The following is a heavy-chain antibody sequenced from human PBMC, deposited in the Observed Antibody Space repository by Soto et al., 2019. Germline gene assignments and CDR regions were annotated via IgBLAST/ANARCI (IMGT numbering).Heavy chain of an antibody. V-gene: IGHV3-33*01. CDR2: IWYDGSNK. CDR1: GFTFSSYG. J-gene: IGHJ4*02. Sequence: QVQLVESGGGVVQPGRSLRLSCAASGFTFSSYGMHWVGQAPGKGLEWVAVIWYDGSNKYYADYVKGRFTISRDNSKKTLYMQMNSLRAEDTAVYYCARGIIGRYSSSWYTDYWGQGTLVTVYS. D-gene: IGHD6-13*01. CDR3: ARGIIGRYSSSWYTDY.